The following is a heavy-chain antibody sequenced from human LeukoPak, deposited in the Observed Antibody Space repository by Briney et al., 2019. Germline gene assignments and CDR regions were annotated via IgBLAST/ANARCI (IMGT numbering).Heavy chain of an antibody. CDR2: ISAYNGNT. J-gene: IGHJ4*02. D-gene: IGHD3-9*01. CDR3: ARDDGVLRYFDWLLSFDY. V-gene: IGHV1-18*01. CDR1: GYTFTSYG. Sequence: ASVKVSCKASGYTFTSYGISWVRQAPGQGLEWMGWISAYNGNTNYAQKLQGRVTMTTDTSTSTAYMELRSLRSDDTAVYYCARDDGVLRYFDWLLSFDYWGQGTLVTVSS.